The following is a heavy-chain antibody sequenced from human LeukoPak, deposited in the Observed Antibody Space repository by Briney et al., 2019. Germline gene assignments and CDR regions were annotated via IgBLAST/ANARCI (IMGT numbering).Heavy chain of an antibody. J-gene: IGHJ4*02. V-gene: IGHV3-23*01. CDR2: ISGSGGST. CDR1: GLTFSSYA. CDR3: AKHYGSGSYYNY. D-gene: IGHD3-10*01. Sequence: GGSLRLSCAASGLTFSSYAMSWVRQAPGKGLEWVSAISGSGGSTYYADSVKGRFTISRDNSKNTLYLQMNSLRAEDTAVYYCAKHYGSGSYYNYWGQGTLVTVSS.